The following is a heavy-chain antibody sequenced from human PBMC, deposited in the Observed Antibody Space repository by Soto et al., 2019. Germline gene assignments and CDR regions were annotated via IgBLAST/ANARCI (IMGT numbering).Heavy chain of an antibody. CDR1: GYSFTSYG. CDR3: ARSQWTRGFDY. D-gene: IGHD6-19*01. J-gene: IGHJ4*02. Sequence: ASVKVSCKASGYSFTSYGISWARQAPGQGLEWMGWISAYNGNTNYAQKFQGRVTMTRDTSTSTAYMELRSLRSDDTAVYYCARSQWTRGFDYWGQGTLVTVSS. V-gene: IGHV1-18*01. CDR2: ISAYNGNT.